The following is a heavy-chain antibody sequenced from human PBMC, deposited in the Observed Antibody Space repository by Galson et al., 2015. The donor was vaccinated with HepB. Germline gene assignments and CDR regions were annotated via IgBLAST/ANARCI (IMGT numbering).Heavy chain of an antibody. D-gene: IGHD2-2*01. V-gene: IGHV3-30-3*01. CDR2: ISSEGTSK. Sequence: SLRLSCAASGFTFRHYGMHWVRQAPGKGLQWVARISSEGTSKLYADFLKGRFTISRDNSENAVYLQMSSLSAEDTAVYYCARENMTRGFDYWGQGTLVTVSS. CDR3: ARENMTRGFDY. CDR1: GFTFRHYG. J-gene: IGHJ4*02.